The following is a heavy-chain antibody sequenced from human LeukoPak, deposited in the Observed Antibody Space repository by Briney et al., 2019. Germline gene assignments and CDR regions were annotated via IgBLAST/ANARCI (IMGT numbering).Heavy chain of an antibody. CDR3: ARTLDYGDSGFDY. J-gene: IGHJ4*02. V-gene: IGHV3-21*01. CDR2: ISSSSSCI. Sequence: GGSLRLSCVASGFTFSSYSMNWVRQAPGKGLEWVSSISSSSSCIYYADSVKGRFTISRDNAKNSLYLQMNSLRAEDTAVYYCARTLDYGDSGFDYWGQGTLVTVSS. D-gene: IGHD4-17*01. CDR1: GFTFSSYS.